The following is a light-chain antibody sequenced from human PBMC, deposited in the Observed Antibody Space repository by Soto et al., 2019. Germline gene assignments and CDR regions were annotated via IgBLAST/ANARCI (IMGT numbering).Light chain of an antibody. CDR3: CSYAGSYTGV. J-gene: IGLJ1*01. CDR2: DVS. V-gene: IGLV2-11*01. CDR1: SSDVGGYNY. Sequence: QSVLTQPRSVSGSPGQSVTISCTGTSSDVGGYNYVSWYQQHPGTAPKLMIFDVSKRPSGVPDRFSGSKSGNTASLTISGLQAEDEADYYCCSYAGSYTGVFGTGTRSPS.